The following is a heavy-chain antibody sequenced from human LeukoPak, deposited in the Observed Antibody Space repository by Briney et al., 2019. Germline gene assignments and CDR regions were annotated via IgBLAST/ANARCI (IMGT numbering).Heavy chain of an antibody. J-gene: IGHJ4*02. Sequence: GGSLRLSCAASGFTFSSYGMHWVRQAPGKGLEWVAVISYDGSNKYYADSVKGRFTITRDNSKNTLYLQMNSLRAEDTAVYYCAKDFDYYYDSSGYFHCWGQGTLVTAS. CDR3: AKDFDYYYDSSGYFHC. V-gene: IGHV3-30*18. CDR2: ISYDGSNK. CDR1: GFTFSSYG. D-gene: IGHD3-22*01.